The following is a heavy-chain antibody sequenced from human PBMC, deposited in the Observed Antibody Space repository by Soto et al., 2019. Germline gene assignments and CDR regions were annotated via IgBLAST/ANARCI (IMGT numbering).Heavy chain of an antibody. J-gene: IGHJ5*02. CDR2: IHYTGST. CDR3: ARKPGIASNNWFYP. CDR1: GSSISSYY. Sequence: ETRSPTCTVSGSSISSYYWIWLRQPPGKELEWVGYIHYTGSTNYNPSLKSRVTISVDTSKTQFSLRLTSVTAADTAVYYCARKPGIASNNWFYPWGQGNLVTVSS. D-gene: IGHD6-13*01. V-gene: IGHV4-59*01.